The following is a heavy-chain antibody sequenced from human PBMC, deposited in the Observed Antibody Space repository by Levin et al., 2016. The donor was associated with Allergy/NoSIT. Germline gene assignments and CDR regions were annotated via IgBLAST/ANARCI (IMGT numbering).Heavy chain of an antibody. V-gene: IGHV3-48*01. J-gene: IGHJ6*02. CDR3: AREYYEILTGGTYHYYYGLDV. D-gene: IGHD3-9*01. CDR1: GFIFSDYS. Sequence: GGSLRLSCAASGFIFSDYSMNWVRQAPGKGLEWVSYISGRSSTTYYADSVKGRFTVSRDNAQNSLSLQMNSLRVEDTAVYYCAREYYEILTGGTYHYYYGLDVWGQGTTVIVSS. CDR2: ISGRSSTT.